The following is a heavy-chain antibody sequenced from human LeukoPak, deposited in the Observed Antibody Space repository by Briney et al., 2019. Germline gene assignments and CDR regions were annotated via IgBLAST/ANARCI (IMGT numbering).Heavy chain of an antibody. CDR3: ARDYYRSLDY. CDR2: IKQDGSEK. J-gene: IGHJ4*02. D-gene: IGHD3-22*01. Sequence: GGSLRFSCAASGFSFTYSWMAWVRQTPEKGLEWVANIKQDGSEKYYLDSVKGRFTISRDNAKNSLYLQMNSLRVEDTAVYYCARDYYRSLDYWGQGTLATVSS. V-gene: IGHV3-7*01. CDR1: GFSFTYSW.